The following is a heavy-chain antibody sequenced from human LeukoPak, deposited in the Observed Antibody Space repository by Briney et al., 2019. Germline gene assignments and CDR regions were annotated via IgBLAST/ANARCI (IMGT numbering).Heavy chain of an antibody. Sequence: GGSLRLSCAASGFTFSSYSMNWVRQAPGKGLEWVSSISSSSSYIYYADSVRGRFTISRDNAKNSLYLQMNSLRAEDTAVYYCARGGVAAAGIWYWGQGTLVTVSS. CDR1: GFTFSSYS. V-gene: IGHV3-21*01. J-gene: IGHJ4*02. CDR3: ARGGVAAAGIWY. D-gene: IGHD6-13*01. CDR2: ISSSSSYI.